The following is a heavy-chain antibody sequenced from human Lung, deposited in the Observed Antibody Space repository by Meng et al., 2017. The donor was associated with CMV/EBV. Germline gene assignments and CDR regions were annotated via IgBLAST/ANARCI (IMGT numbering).Heavy chain of an antibody. CDR3: ARDLNGGSPSGGWFDP. V-gene: IGHV1-69*10. J-gene: IGHJ5*02. CDR2: IIPILGIA. CDR1: GGTFSSYA. Sequence: SXXVSXXASGGTFSSYAISWVRQAPGQGLEWMGGIIPILGIANYAQKFQGRVTITADKSTSTAYMELSSLRSEDTAVYYCARDLNGGSPSGGWFDPWGQGTXVPVAS. D-gene: IGHD2-8*01.